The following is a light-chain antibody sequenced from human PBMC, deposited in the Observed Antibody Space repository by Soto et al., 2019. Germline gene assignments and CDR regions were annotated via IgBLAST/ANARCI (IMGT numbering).Light chain of an antibody. CDR3: QHYYGTSPIS. CDR2: GAS. V-gene: IGKV3-20*01. Sequence: EILMTHSPCSLSLSPGEIATLSCRAIQSVSSSYLAWYQQKPGQAPRLLIYGASSRATGIPDRFSGSGSGTDFTLTISRLEPEDFALYYCQHYYGTSPISFGQGTRLEIK. J-gene: IGKJ5*01. CDR1: QSVSSSY.